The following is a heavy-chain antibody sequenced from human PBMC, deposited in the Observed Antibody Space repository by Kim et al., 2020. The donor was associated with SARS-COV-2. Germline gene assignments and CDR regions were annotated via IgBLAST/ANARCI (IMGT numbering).Heavy chain of an antibody. V-gene: IGHV4-39*07. D-gene: IGHD3-10*01. Sequence: SETLSLTCTVSGGSISSSSYYWGWIRQPPGKGLEWIGSIYYSGSTYYNPSLKSRVTISVDTSKNQFSLKLSSVTAADTAVYYCARDGVGIQWFGELLYYYFDYWGQGTLVTVSS. CDR3: ARDGVGIQWFGELLYYYFDY. CDR1: GGSISSSSYY. J-gene: IGHJ4*02. CDR2: IYYSGST.